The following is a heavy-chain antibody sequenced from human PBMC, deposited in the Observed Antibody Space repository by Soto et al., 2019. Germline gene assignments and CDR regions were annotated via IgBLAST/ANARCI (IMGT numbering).Heavy chain of an antibody. V-gene: IGHV1-69*05. D-gene: IGHD2-15*01. CDR3: ARDADCSGGSCYDFIGY. CDR1: GSIFTSYG. J-gene: IGHJ4*02. Sequence: SVKVSCKTSGSIFTSYGIAWVRQAPGQGLEWMGGINRINGAANYEQKFQGRVTITTDESTSTAYMELRSLRSEDTAVYYCARDADCSGGSCYDFIGYWGQGTLVTVSS. CDR2: INRINGAA.